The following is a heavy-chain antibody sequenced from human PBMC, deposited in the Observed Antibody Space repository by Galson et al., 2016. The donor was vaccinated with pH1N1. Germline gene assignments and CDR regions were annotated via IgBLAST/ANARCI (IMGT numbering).Heavy chain of an antibody. V-gene: IGHV1-24*01. Sequence: SVKVSCKVSGYTLNQISIHWVRQAPGKGLEWMGGFDPQDGETIYAQKFQGRVSMTEDTATDTAYMELSSLGSDDTAVYYCARGPYYYYSGLDVWGQGTTVTVSS. D-gene: IGHD3-10*01. CDR2: FDPQDGET. CDR1: GYTLNQIS. J-gene: IGHJ6*02. CDR3: ARGPYYYYSGLDV.